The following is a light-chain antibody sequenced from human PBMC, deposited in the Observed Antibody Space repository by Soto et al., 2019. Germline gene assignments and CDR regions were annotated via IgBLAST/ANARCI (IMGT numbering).Light chain of an antibody. Sequence: DIGLTQSPGTLSLSPGERATLSCRASQSVSSSYLAWYQQKPGQAPRLLIYGASSRDTGIPDRFSGSGSGTDFTLTISSLEPEDFAVYYCQQYGSSLLFTFGPGTKVDIK. J-gene: IGKJ3*01. CDR2: GAS. V-gene: IGKV3-20*01. CDR1: QSVSSSY. CDR3: QQYGSSLLFT.